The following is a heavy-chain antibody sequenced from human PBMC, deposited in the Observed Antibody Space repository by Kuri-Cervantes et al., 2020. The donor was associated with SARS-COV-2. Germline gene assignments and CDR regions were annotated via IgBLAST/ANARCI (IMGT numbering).Heavy chain of an antibody. CDR1: GFTFSNYW. V-gene: IGHV3-7*05. J-gene: IGHJ4*02. CDR3: ARDLYYYDSSGYYDY. CDR2: IKQDGSEK. Sequence: LSLTCAASGFTFSNYWMRWVRQAPGKGLEWVATIKQDGSEKYYVDSVKGRFTISRDNAKNSLNLQMNSLRAEDTAVYYCARDLYYYDSSGYYDYWGQGTLVTVSS. D-gene: IGHD3-22*01.